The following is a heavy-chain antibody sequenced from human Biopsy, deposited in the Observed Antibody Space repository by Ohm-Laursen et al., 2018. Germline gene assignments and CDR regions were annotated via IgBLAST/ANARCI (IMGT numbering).Heavy chain of an antibody. J-gene: IGHJ5*02. CDR2: IYTSGIT. D-gene: IGHD1-14*01. CDR3: ARDRDRRGWFDP. Sequence: GTLSLTRTVSGGSLSSYSWSWIRQPAGKGLEWIGQIYTSGITNYNPSLKSRVTMSVDTSKNKFSLRVSSVTAADTAVYYCARDRDRRGWFDPWGQGTLVTVSS. CDR1: GGSLSSYS. V-gene: IGHV4-4*07.